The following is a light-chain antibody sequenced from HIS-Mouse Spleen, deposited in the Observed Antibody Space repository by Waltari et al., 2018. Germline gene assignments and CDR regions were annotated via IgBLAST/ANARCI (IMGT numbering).Light chain of an antibody. J-gene: IGKJ3*01. CDR1: QSLMHSNGYNY. CDR3: LPSLPTPFT. Sequence: DIVRTQSPLSLPVTPGEPASISCRSSQSLMHSNGYNYLDWYLQKPGQSPQLLIYLGSNRASPVPDRFSGSGSGTDFTLKISLVSSSFVFFSYFLPSLPTPFTFGPGTKVDI. CDR2: LGS. V-gene: IGKV2-28*01.